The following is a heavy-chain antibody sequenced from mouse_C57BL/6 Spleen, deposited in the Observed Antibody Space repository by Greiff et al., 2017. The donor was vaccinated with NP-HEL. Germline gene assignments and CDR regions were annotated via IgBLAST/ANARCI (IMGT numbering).Heavy chain of an antibody. V-gene: IGHV1-55*01. J-gene: IGHJ1*03. CDR1: GYTFTSYW. CDR2: IYPGSGST. CDR3: ANFHYGSSYWYFDV. D-gene: IGHD1-1*01. Sequence: VQLQQSGAELVKPGASVKMSCKASGYTFTSYWITWVKQRPGQGLEWIGDIYPGSGSTNYNEKFKSKATLTVDTSSSTAYMQLSSLTSEDSAVYYCANFHYGSSYWYFDVWGTGTTVTVSS.